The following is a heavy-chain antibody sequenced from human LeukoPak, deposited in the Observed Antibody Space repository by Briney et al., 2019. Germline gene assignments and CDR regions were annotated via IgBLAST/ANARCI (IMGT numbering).Heavy chain of an antibody. CDR3: ARDGLRYFDWLVPQHRDHDAFDI. D-gene: IGHD3-9*01. Sequence: GGSLRLSCVASGFTYSHNGMHWVRQAPGKGLEWVAFIQYDGNTIFYADSVKGRFTISRDNSKNTLYLQMNSLRTDDTAVYYCARDGLRYFDWLVPQHRDHDAFDIWGQGTMVTVSS. J-gene: IGHJ3*02. V-gene: IGHV3-30*02. CDR2: IQYDGNTI. CDR1: GFTYSHNG.